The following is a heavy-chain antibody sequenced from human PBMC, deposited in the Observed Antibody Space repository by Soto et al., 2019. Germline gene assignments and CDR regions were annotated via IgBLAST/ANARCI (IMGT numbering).Heavy chain of an antibody. CDR2: INQDGGEK. CDR1: GFTFSKYW. Sequence: EVQLVESGGGLVQPGESLRLSCAGSGFTFSKYWMKWVRQAPGKGLEWVASINQDGGEKHHVDSVKGRFTISRDNAKNSVYLQMDSLRPEDTAVYYCARWIQKRLSEDDCWGQGTQVTVPS. V-gene: IGHV3-7*03. J-gene: IGHJ4*02. D-gene: IGHD5-18*01. CDR3: ARWIQKRLSEDDC.